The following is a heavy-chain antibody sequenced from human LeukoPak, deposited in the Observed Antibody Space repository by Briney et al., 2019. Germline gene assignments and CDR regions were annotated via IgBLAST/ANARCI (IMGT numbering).Heavy chain of an antibody. D-gene: IGHD3-22*01. CDR1: GFTFSSYA. Sequence: PGGSLRLSCAASGFTFSSYAMSWVRQAPGKGLEWVSAISGSGGSTYYADSVKGRFTISRDNSKNTLYLQMNSLRAEDTAVYYCAKADWYYYDSSGRGPYFDYWGQGTLVTVSS. CDR2: ISGSGGST. CDR3: AKADWYYYDSSGRGPYFDY. J-gene: IGHJ4*02. V-gene: IGHV3-23*01.